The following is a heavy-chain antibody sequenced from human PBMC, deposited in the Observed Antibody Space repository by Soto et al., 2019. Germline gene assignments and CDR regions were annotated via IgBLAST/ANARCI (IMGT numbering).Heavy chain of an antibody. CDR1: GGSISSSSYY. CDR3: ARRDWTIFGVVGDFAY. CDR2: IYYSGST. D-gene: IGHD3-3*01. Sequence: PSETLSLTCTVSGGSISSSSYYWGWIRQPPGKGLEWIGSIYYSGSTYYNPSLKSRVTISVDTSKNQFSLKLSSVTAADTAVYYCARRDWTIFGVVGDFAYRAQGTLVTVSS. J-gene: IGHJ4*02. V-gene: IGHV4-39*01.